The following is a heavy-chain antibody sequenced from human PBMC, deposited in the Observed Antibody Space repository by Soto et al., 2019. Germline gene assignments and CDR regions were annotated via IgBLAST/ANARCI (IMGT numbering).Heavy chain of an antibody. D-gene: IGHD3-3*01. J-gene: IGHJ4*02. V-gene: IGHV4-39*01. CDR3: TRHGRPDITIFGVGAYNLVT. CDR1: GGSTRSSSYY. CDR2: MSYTTTS. Sequence: SETLSLTCTVSGGSTRSSSYYWGWVRQPPGKELEWIGSMSYTTTSYYAPTLRSRAVISVDTAKNQFSLRLSSVTAADTAVYYCTRHGRPDITIFGVGAYNLVTWGQGTLVTVSS.